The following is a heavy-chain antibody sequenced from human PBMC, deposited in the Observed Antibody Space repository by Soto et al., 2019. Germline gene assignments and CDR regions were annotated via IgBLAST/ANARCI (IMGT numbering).Heavy chain of an antibody. CDR3: AKDSNKYSSSLRGRYFDY. Sequence: GGSLRLSCAASGFPFSSYVMSWVRQAPGKGLEWVSGISGGGSNTFYADYVKGRFTISRDNSKNTLLLQMNSLGAEDTAVYYCAKDSNKYSSSLRGRYFDYWGQGIGVTVSA. CDR1: GFPFSSYV. J-gene: IGHJ4*02. CDR2: ISGGGSNT. V-gene: IGHV3-23*01. D-gene: IGHD4-4*01.